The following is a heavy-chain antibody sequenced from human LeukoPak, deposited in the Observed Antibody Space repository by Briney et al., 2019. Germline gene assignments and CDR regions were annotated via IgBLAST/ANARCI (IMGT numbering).Heavy chain of an antibody. J-gene: IGHJ4*02. D-gene: IGHD3-22*01. CDR1: GGSFSGYY. CDR3: ARGRALYRGYYPLFDY. CDR2: INHSGST. Sequence: SETLSLTCAVYGGSFSGYYWSWIRQPPGKGLEWIGEINHSGSTNYNPSLKSRVTISVDTSKNQFSLKLSSVTAADTAVYYCARGRALYRGYYPLFDYWGQGTLVTVSS. V-gene: IGHV4-34*01.